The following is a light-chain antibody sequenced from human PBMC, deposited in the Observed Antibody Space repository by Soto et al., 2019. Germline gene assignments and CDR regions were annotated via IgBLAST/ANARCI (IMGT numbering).Light chain of an antibody. CDR2: VAS. CDR1: QSVSSSY. Sequence: EIVLTQSPGTLSLSPGERATLSCRASQSVSSSYLAWYQQKPGQAPRLLIYVASSRATCIPDRFSGSGSGTDFILTISRLEPEDFAVYYCQQYGSSSWTFGQGTKV. CDR3: QQYGSSSWT. V-gene: IGKV3-20*01. J-gene: IGKJ1*01.